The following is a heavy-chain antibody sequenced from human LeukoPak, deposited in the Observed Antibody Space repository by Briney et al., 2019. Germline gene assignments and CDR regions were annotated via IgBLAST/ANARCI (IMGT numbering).Heavy chain of an antibody. CDR2: IYYSGST. Sequence: SQTLSLPCTVSGGSISSGGYYWSWIRQHPGKGLEWIGYIYYSGSTYYNPSLKSRVTISVDTSKNQFSLKLSSVTAADTAVYYCARASNLYYYDSSGPPGWFDPWGQGTLVTVSS. V-gene: IGHV4-31*03. J-gene: IGHJ5*02. CDR1: GGSISSGGYY. CDR3: ARASNLYYYDSSGPPGWFDP. D-gene: IGHD3-22*01.